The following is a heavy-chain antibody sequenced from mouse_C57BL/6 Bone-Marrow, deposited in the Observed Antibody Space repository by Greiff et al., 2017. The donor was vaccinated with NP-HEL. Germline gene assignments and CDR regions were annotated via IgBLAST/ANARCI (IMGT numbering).Heavy chain of an antibody. J-gene: IGHJ4*01. CDR1: GYSFTGYF. D-gene: IGHD1-1*01. CDR3: ARFLFDTVVATRGYYAMDY. V-gene: IGHV1-20*01. Sequence: EVQLQESGPELVKPGDSVKLSCKASGYSFTGYFMNWVMQSHGKSLEWIGRINPYNGDTFYNQKFKGKATLTVDKSSSTAHMELRSLTSEDSAVYYCARFLFDTVVATRGYYAMDYGGQGTSATVSS. CDR2: INPYNGDT.